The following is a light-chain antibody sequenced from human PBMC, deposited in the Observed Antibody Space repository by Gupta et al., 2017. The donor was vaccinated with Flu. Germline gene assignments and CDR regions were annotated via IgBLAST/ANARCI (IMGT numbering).Light chain of an antibody. V-gene: IGKV3-20*01. CDR3: QQYGSRTWT. CDR2: AAS. J-gene: IGKJ1*01. CDR1: QSINSGY. Sequence: EIVLTQSPGTLSLSPGERATLSCRASQSINSGYLAWYQQKPGQAPRPLIYAASSRATGIPDRFSGSGSGPDFTLTISRLEPEDFAVYYCQQYGSRTWTFGQGTKVEIK.